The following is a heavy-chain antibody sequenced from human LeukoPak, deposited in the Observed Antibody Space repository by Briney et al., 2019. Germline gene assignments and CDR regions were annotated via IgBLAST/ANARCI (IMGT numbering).Heavy chain of an antibody. V-gene: IGHV3-7*01. CDR3: ARIPRGDGYTSGAFDI. CDR2: IKQDGNEE. J-gene: IGHJ3*02. Sequence: PGGSLRLPCAASGYTFSSYWMSWVRQAPGKGLEWVANIKQDGNEEYYLDSVKGRFTISRDNAKNSLYLQMNSLRAEDTAVYYCARIPRGDGYTSGAFDIRGQGTMVTVSS. D-gene: IGHD5-24*01. CDR1: GYTFSSYW.